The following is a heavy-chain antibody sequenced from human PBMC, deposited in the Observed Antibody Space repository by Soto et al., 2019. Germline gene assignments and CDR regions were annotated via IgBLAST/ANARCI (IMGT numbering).Heavy chain of an antibody. CDR3: ARDRGDGYNLLGYYFDY. CDR1: GGTFSSYT. D-gene: IGHD5-12*01. V-gene: IGHV1-69*04. J-gene: IGHJ4*02. Sequence: GASVKVSCKASGGTFSSYTISWVRQAPGQGLEWMGRIIPILGIANYAQKFQGRVTITADKSTSTAYMELRSLRSDDTAVYYCARDRGDGYNLLGYYFDYWGQGTLVTVSS. CDR2: IIPILGIA.